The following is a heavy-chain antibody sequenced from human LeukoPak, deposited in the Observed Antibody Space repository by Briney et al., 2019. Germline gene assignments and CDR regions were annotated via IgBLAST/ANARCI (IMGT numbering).Heavy chain of an antibody. CDR3: ARWAVGAAAGINWFDP. V-gene: IGHV4-59*01. J-gene: IGHJ5*02. CDR2: IYYSGST. CDR1: GGSISSYY. Sequence: PSETLSLTCTVSGGSISSYYWSWIRQPPGKGLEWIGYIYYSGSTNYNPSLKSRVTISVDTSKNQFSLKLSSVTAADTAVYYCARWAVGAAAGINWFDPWAREPWSPSPQ. D-gene: IGHD6-13*01.